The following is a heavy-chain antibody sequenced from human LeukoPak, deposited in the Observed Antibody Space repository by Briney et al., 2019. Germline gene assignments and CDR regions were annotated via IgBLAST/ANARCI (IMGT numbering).Heavy chain of an antibody. CDR1: GVSISNYF. Sequence: SATLSLTCNVFGVSISNYFWSWLRQPAGKGLEWIGRFYASGTSYYNPSLRSRVTLSMDTSKNHFSLKLTSVTAADTAVYYCARTHCGGGSCDTFDPWGQGTLVTVSS. D-gene: IGHD2-21*01. CDR3: ARTHCGGGSCDTFDP. V-gene: IGHV4-4*07. J-gene: IGHJ5*02. CDR2: FYASGTS.